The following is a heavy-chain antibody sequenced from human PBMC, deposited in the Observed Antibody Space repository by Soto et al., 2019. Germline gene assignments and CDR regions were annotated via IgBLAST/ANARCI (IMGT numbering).Heavy chain of an antibody. J-gene: IGHJ4*02. V-gene: IGHV4-39*01. CDR2: IFYSGST. Sequence: SETLSLTCTVSGDSTSSSNYFWGWIRQPPGKGLEWIGTIFYSGSTYYNPSLKSRVTISVDTSKNQFSLRLISVPAADTALYYCARRYGWLYFDYWGQGSLVTVSS. CDR3: ARRYGWLYFDY. CDR1: GDSTSSSNYF. D-gene: IGHD6-19*01.